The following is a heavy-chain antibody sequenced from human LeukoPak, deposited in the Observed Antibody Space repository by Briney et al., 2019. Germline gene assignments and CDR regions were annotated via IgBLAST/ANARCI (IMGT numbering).Heavy chain of an antibody. D-gene: IGHD4-17*01. CDR2: IKEDGSEK. V-gene: IGHV3-7*01. CDR1: GVTFSTYW. CDR3: ARAPYGENY. Sequence: PGGSLRLSCAASGVTFSTYWMIWVRQAPGKGLEWVANIKEDGSEKYYVDSVKGRFTISRDNAKNSLYLQMNSLRVEDTAVYYCARAPYGENYWGQGTLVTVSS. J-gene: IGHJ4*02.